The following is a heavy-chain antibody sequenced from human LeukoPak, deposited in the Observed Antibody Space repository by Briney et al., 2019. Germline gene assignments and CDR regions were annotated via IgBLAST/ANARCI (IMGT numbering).Heavy chain of an antibody. Sequence: PSETLSLTCTVSGGSISSGGYYWSWIRQHPGKGLEWIGYIYYSGSTYYNPSLKSRVTISVDTSKNQFSLKLSSVTAADTAVYYCARATGITIFGVVNAFDIWGQGTMVTVSS. V-gene: IGHV4-31*03. J-gene: IGHJ3*02. CDR2: IYYSGST. D-gene: IGHD3-3*01. CDR1: GGSISSGGYY. CDR3: ARATGITIFGVVNAFDI.